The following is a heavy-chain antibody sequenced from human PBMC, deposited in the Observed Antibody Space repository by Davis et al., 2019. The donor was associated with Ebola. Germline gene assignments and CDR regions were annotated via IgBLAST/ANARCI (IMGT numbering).Heavy chain of an antibody. J-gene: IGHJ6*02. CDR1: GYTFTGYY. D-gene: IGHD3-9*01. Sequence: AASVKVSCKASGYTFTGYYMHWVRQAPGQGLEWMGWINPNSGGTNYAQKFQGWVTMTRDTSISTAYMELSRLRSDDTAVYYCARDLSYYYYGMDVWGQGTTVTVSS. V-gene: IGHV1-2*04. CDR3: ARDLSYYYYGMDV. CDR2: INPNSGGT.